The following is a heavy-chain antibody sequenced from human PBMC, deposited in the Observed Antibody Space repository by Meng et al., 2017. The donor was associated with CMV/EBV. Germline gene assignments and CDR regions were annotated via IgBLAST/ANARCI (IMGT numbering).Heavy chain of an antibody. Sequence: ASGFTLSSYAMSGVRQAPGKGLEWVSVISSSGGTTYYADSVKGRFTISRDNSKNTLYVQMNSLRAEDTAVYFCAKVTRPAPTYYLDYWGQGTLVTVSS. D-gene: IGHD3-16*01. CDR1: GFTLSSYA. CDR2: ISSSGGTT. V-gene: IGHV3-23*01. J-gene: IGHJ4*02. CDR3: AKVTRPAPTYYLDY.